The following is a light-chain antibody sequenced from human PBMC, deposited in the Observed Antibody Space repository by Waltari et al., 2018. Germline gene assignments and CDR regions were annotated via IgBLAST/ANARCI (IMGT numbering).Light chain of an antibody. CDR1: QTVSND. CDR3: QQYHNWPLT. Sequence: ETVMTQSPATLSVSPGERATLSCRASQTVSNDLAWYQQKPGQAPRLLIYGVSTRPTGVPARFSGSGSGTEFTLTISSLQSDDFEVYYCQQYHNWPLTFGGGTKVEIK. J-gene: IGKJ4*01. V-gene: IGKV3-15*01. CDR2: GVS.